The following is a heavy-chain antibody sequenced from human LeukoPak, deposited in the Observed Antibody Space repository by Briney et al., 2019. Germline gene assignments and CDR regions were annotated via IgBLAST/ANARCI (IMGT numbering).Heavy chain of an antibody. V-gene: IGHV7-4-1*02. J-gene: IGHJ4*02. D-gene: IGHD3-16*02. CDR3: ARAYQPLGGLSLPDY. CDR2: INPNTENP. CDR1: GYTFTSYA. Sequence: GASVKVSCKASGYTFTSYAMNWVRQAPGQGLEWMGWINPNTENPTYAQGFTGRFVFSLDTSVSTAYLQISGLKTEDTAVYYCARAYQPLGGLSLPDYWGQGTLVTVSS.